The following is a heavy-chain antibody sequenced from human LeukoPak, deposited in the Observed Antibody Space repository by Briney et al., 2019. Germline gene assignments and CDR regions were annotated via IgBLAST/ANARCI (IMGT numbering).Heavy chain of an antibody. CDR2: VFFGGST. Sequence: SETLSLTCTISGGAINSYYWTWIRQAPGRGLEWIGYVFFGGSTDYSPSLKSRVTISVDTSKNQFSLKLSSVTGADTAVYYCARRADSYYYYYYMDVWGKGTTVTVSS. V-gene: IGHV4-59*08. CDR1: GGAINSYY. J-gene: IGHJ6*03. D-gene: IGHD2-15*01. CDR3: ARRADSYYYYYYMDV.